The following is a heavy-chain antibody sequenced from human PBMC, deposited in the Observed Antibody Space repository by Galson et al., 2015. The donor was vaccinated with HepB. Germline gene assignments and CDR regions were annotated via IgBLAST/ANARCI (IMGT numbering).Heavy chain of an antibody. Sequence: SVKVSCKASGYTFTNFGIIWVRQAPGQGLEWMGWISGYNDDTNYAQKFQGRVTMTIDPSTSTAYMDLRSLRSDDTAVYYCARLSLGYCSSTSCYGDAFDIWGQGTMVTVSS. CDR3: ARLSLGYCSSTSCYGDAFDI. D-gene: IGHD2-2*01. CDR1: GYTFTNFG. J-gene: IGHJ3*02. CDR2: ISGYNDDT. V-gene: IGHV1-18*01.